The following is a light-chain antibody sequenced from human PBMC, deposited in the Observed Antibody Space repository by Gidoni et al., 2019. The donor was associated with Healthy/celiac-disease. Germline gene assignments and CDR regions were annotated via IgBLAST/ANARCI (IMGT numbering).Light chain of an antibody. J-gene: IGLJ2*01. CDR1: STDVGGHNY. V-gene: IGLV2-11*01. CDR2: DVS. Sequence: QSALTQPRSVSGSPGQPVTISCTGTSTDVGGHNYVSWYLQHPGKAPKLIIYDVSKRPSGVPDRFSGSKSGNTASLTISGLQAEDESDYFCCSYAGSYVVFGGGTKLTVL. CDR3: CSYAGSYVV.